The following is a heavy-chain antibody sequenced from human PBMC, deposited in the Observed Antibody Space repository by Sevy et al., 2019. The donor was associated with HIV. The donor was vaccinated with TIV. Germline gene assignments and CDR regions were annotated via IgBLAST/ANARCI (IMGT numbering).Heavy chain of an antibody. Sequence: GGSLRLSCAASGFTFSSYWMSWVRQAPGKGLEWVANIKQDGSEKYYVDSVKGRFTISRDNAKNSLYLQMNSLRAGDTAVYYGARIGCSSTSCYIRGFFYGYYYYGMDVWGQGTTVTVSS. J-gene: IGHJ6*02. D-gene: IGHD2-2*02. CDR3: ARIGCSSTSCYIRGFFYGYYYYGMDV. CDR2: IKQDGSEK. V-gene: IGHV3-7*01. CDR1: GFTFSSYW.